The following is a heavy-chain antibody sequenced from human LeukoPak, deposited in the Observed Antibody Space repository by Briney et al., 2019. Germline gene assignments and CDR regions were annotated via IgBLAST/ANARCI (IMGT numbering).Heavy chain of an antibody. D-gene: IGHD6-13*01. Sequence: SETLSLTCTVSGGSISSSSYYWGWIRQPPGKGLGWIGSIYYSGSTYYNPSLKSRVTISVDTSKNQFSLKLSSVTAADTAVYYCARHDHSSSWHDYWGQGTLVTVSS. CDR2: IYYSGST. V-gene: IGHV4-39*01. CDR3: ARHDHSSSWHDY. J-gene: IGHJ4*02. CDR1: GGSISSSSYY.